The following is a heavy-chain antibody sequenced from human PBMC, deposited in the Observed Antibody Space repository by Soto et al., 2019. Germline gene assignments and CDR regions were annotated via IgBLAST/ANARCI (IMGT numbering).Heavy chain of an antibody. J-gene: IGHJ4*02. CDR3: ARGEYYYDSSGYSSPLDY. D-gene: IGHD3-22*01. CDR1: GYPLTSYY. CDR2: INPSGGST. Sequence: SVKVSCKAPGYPLTSYYMHWVRQAPGQGLEWMGIINPSGGSTSYAQKFQGRVTMTTDTSTSTVYMELSSLRSEDTAVYYCARGEYYYDSSGYSSPLDYWGQGTLVTSPQ. V-gene: IGHV1-46*01.